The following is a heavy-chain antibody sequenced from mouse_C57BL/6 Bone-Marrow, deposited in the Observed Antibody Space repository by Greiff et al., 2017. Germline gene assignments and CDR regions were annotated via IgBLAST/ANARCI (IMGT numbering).Heavy chain of an antibody. V-gene: IGHV5-6*02. D-gene: IGHD2-5*01. CDR3: ARHEDYYSNYDYYAMDY. CDR1: GFTFSSYG. CDR2: ISSGGSYT. J-gene: IGHJ4*01. Sequence: EVMLVESGGDLVKPGGSLKLSCAASGFTFSSYGMSWVRQTPDKRLEWVATISSGGSYTYYPDSVKGRFTISRDNAKNTLYLQMSSLKSEDTAMYYCARHEDYYSNYDYYAMDYWGQGTSVPASS.